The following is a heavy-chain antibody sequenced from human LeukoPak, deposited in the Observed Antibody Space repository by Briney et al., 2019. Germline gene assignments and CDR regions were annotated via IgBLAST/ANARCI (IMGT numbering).Heavy chain of an antibody. CDR1: GFTFSSYS. D-gene: IGHD3-22*01. CDR3: ARDRGYYDSSGYYSSDYYYYMDV. CDR2: ISSSSSYI. V-gene: IGHV3-21*01. Sequence: GSLRLSCAASGFTFSSYSMNWFRQAPGKGLEWVSSISSSSSYIYYADSVKGRFTISRDNAKNSLYLQMNSLRAEDTAVYYCARDRGYYDSSGYYSSDYYYYMDVWGKGTTVTVSS. J-gene: IGHJ6*03.